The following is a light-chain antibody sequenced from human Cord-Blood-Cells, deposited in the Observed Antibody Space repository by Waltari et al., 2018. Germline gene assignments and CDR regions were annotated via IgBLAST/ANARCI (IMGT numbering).Light chain of an antibody. CDR1: QSISSW. CDR3: QQYNSYT. Sequence: DIQMTQSPSTLSASVGDRVTITCRASQSISSWLAWYQQKPGKAPKLLIYDASSLESGVPSRFSGSGSGTEVTLTISSLQPDDFATYYCQQYNSYTFGQGTKLEIK. CDR2: DAS. V-gene: IGKV1-5*01. J-gene: IGKJ2*01.